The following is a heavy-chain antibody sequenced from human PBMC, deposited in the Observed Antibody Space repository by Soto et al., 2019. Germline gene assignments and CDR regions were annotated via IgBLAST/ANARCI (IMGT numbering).Heavy chain of an antibody. CDR1: GFTFSDYY. CDR2: ISSSGSTI. Sequence: PGGSLRLSCAASGFTFSDYYMSWIRQAPGKGLEWVSYISSSGSTIYYADSVKGRFTISRDNAKNSLYLQMNSRRAEDTAVYYCARGPKLQWWGAFDIWGQGTMVTVSS. D-gene: IGHD2-15*01. V-gene: IGHV3-11*01. J-gene: IGHJ3*02. CDR3: ARGPKLQWWGAFDI.